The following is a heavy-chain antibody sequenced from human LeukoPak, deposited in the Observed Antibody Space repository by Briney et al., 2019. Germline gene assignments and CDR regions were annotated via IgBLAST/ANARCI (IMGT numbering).Heavy chain of an antibody. CDR1: GYTFTSYG. J-gene: IGHJ4*02. D-gene: IGHD5-12*01. Sequence: SVQISCQASGYTFTSYGISWVRQAPGQGLEWMGWISAYNGNTNYAQKLQGRVTMTTDTSTSTAYMELRSLRSDDTAVYYCARQRYSGYDPLDYWGQGTLVTVSS. V-gene: IGHV1-18*01. CDR2: ISAYNGNT. CDR3: ARQRYSGYDPLDY.